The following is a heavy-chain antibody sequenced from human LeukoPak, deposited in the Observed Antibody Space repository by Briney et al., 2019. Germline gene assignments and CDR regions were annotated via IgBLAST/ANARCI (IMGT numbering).Heavy chain of an antibody. CDR2: INTGNDHT. J-gene: IGHJ4*02. V-gene: IGHV1-3*04. CDR1: GYTFTSFH. Sequence: ASVKVSCKTSGYTFTSFHVHWVRQAPGQGLEWMGWINTGNDHTRYSPKFQGRVTVAMDTSATTAYMELNSLTSEDTAVYYCARKSTNAGGGFDYWGQGTLVAVSS. D-gene: IGHD2-8*01. CDR3: ARKSTNAGGGFDY.